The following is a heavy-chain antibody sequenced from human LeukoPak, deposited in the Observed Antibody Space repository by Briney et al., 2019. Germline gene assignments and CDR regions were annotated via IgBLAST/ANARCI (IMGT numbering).Heavy chain of an antibody. Sequence: SETLSLTCAVYGGSFSGYYWSWIRQPPGKGLEWIGEINHSGSTNYNPSLKSRVTISVDTSKNQLSLKLSSVTAADTAVYYCARDARKGRGYSGYDRNWFDPWGQGTLVTVSS. J-gene: IGHJ5*02. CDR2: INHSGST. CDR1: GGSFSGYY. V-gene: IGHV4-34*01. D-gene: IGHD5-12*01. CDR3: ARDARKGRGYSGYDRNWFDP.